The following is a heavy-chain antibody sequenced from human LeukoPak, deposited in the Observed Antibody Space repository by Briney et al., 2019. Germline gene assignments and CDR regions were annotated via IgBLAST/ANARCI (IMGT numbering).Heavy chain of an antibody. CDR1: GFTFSSYS. CDR3: ARDYGDVYD. Sequence: GSLRLSCAASGFTFSSYSMNWIRQPPGKGLQWIGEIDHNGNTNYIPSLKRRLTISVDTSKNQFSLRLTAVTAADTDVYYCARDYGDVYDWGQRTLVTVSS. V-gene: IGHV4-34*01. CDR2: IDHNGNT. J-gene: IGHJ4*02. D-gene: IGHD5/OR15-5a*01.